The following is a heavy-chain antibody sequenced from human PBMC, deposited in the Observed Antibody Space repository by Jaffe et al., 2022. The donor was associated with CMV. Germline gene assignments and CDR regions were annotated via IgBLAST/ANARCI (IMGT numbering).Heavy chain of an antibody. J-gene: IGHJ5*02. CDR1: GGSFSGYY. V-gene: IGHV4-34*01. CDR3: ARGWGYCTNGVCYTVWFDP. CDR2: INHSGST. Sequence: QVQLQQWGAGLLKPSETLSLTCAVYGGSFSGYYWSWIRQPPGKGLEWIGEINHSGSTNYNPSLKSRVTISVDTSKNQFSLKLSSVTAADTAVYYCARGWGYCTNGVCYTVWFDPWGQGTLVTVSS. D-gene: IGHD2-8*01.